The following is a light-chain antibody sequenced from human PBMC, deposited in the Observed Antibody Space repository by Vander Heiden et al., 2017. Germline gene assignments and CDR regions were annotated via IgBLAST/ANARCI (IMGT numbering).Light chain of an antibody. V-gene: IGLV3-1*01. CDR2: QDS. Sequence: SYELTQPPSVSVSPGQTASITCSGDKLGDKYACWYQQKPGQSPVLVIYQDSKRPSGIPERFSGSNSGNTATLTISGTQEMDEADYYCQAWDSSTAEVFGGGTKLTVL. CDR3: QAWDSSTAEV. J-gene: IGLJ2*01. CDR1: KLGDKY.